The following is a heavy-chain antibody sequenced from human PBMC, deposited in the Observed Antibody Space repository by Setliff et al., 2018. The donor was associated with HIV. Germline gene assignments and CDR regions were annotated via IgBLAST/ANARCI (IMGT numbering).Heavy chain of an antibody. D-gene: IGHD3-10*01. V-gene: IGHV4-4*02. Sequence: SETLSLTCAVSAGSISGDIWWTWVRQSPGKGLEWVGEIYHSGSTNYNTSLKGRVAMSVDRSKNKFSLKLTSVTAADTAVYYCATKVNVTLARGVHYRYYYYMDVWGKGTTVTVSS. J-gene: IGHJ6*03. CDR1: AGSISGDIW. CDR3: ATKVNVTLARGVHYRYYYYMDV. CDR2: IYHSGST.